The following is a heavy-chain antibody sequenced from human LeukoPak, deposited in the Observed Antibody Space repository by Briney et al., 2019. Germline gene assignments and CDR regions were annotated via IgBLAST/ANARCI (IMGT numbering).Heavy chain of an antibody. CDR1: GFTFSSYR. J-gene: IGHJ3*02. CDR3: ARWRSSSYYDSSTYHHDAFDM. D-gene: IGHD3-22*01. CDR2: IKQDGSED. V-gene: IGHV3-7*04. Sequence: PGGSLRLSCAASGFTFSSYRMSWVRQAPGKGLEWVGYIKQDGSEDYYVDSVKGRFTISRDNAKNSLYLQMNSLRDEDTAVYYCARWRSSSYYDSSTYHHDAFDMWGQGTLVTVSS.